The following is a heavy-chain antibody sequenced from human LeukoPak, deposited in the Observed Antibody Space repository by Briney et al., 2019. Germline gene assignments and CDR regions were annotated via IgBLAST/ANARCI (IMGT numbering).Heavy chain of an antibody. CDR3: AREGGVAAAGRSGYFDY. V-gene: IGHV4-59*12. D-gene: IGHD6-13*01. J-gene: IGHJ4*02. CDR1: GGSISSYY. CDR2: IYYSGST. Sequence: SETLSLTCTVSGGSISSYYWSWIRQPPGKGLEWIGYIYYSGSTNYNPSLKSRVTISVDTSKNQFSLRLSSVTAADTAVFYCAREGGVAAAGRSGYFDYWGQGTLVTVSS.